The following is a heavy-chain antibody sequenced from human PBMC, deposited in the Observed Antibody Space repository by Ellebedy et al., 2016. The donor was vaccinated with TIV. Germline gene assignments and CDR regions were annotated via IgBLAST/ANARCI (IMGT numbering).Heavy chain of an antibody. CDR2: ISYDGNNK. J-gene: IGHJ1*01. CDR3: ARDRDVLTGYPTSFQH. D-gene: IGHD3-9*01. CDR1: GFIFSNFA. Sequence: GGSLRLSXPASGFIFSNFAMHWVRQAPGKGLVWMAGISYDGNNKNYADSVKGRFTISRDNSKNTVYLQMNSLTDEDTAVYYCARDRDVLTGYPTSFQHWGQGTLVTVSS. V-gene: IGHV3-30*14.